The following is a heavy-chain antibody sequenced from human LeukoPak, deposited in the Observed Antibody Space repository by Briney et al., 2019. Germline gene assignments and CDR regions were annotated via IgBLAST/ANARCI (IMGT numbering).Heavy chain of an antibody. Sequence: GGSLRLSCTASEFTVSSNYMSWVRQAPGKGLEWVSVIYSGGSAYYADSVKGRFTISRDNSKNTLYLQMNSLRPDDTAVYYCARGSGYSYGPPFDYWGQGTLVTVSS. CDR2: IYSGGSA. D-gene: IGHD5-18*01. V-gene: IGHV3-66*02. J-gene: IGHJ4*02. CDR3: ARGSGYSYGPPFDY. CDR1: EFTVSSNY.